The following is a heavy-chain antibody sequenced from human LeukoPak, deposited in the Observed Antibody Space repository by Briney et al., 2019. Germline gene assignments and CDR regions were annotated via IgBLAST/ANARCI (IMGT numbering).Heavy chain of an antibody. CDR2: IYSDGST. J-gene: IGHJ3*02. V-gene: IGHV3-53*01. CDR3: ARELREHGVFDI. Sequence: GRSLRLSCAASGFTDRSNYMSWVRQAPGKALVGVSEIYSDGSTYYAASVKGRFSISRHNSKNTVYLQMNSLRAEDTAVYYCARELREHGVFDIWGQGTMVTVSS. CDR1: GFTDRSNY. D-gene: IGHD1-26*01.